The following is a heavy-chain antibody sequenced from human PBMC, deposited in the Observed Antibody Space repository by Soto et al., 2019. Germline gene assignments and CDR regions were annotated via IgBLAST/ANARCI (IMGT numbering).Heavy chain of an antibody. CDR1: GFTFSTYS. D-gene: IGHD2-15*01. J-gene: IGHJ4*02. V-gene: IGHV3-48*01. Sequence: EVQLVESGGGLVQPGGSLRLSCAASGFTFSTYSMSWVRQAPGKGLEWVSYISSTSNTIYYADSVKGRFTISRDNAKNPLYLHMNSLSAEDTAVYYCERDRGSRGGICYGDLGYWCQGTLVSVPS. CDR2: ISSTSNTI. CDR3: ERDRGSRGGICYGDLGY.